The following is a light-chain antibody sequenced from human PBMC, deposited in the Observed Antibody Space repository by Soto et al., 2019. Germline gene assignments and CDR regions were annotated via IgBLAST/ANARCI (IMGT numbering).Light chain of an antibody. J-gene: IGKJ1*01. Sequence: DIQMTQSPSTLSASVGDRVTITCRASQSISSWLAWYQQKPGKAPSLLIYKASTLQGGVPARFSGSGSGTEFTLTISSLQPDDFATYYCQQYRDYSRTFGQGTKVEI. CDR3: QQYRDYSRT. CDR1: QSISSW. V-gene: IGKV1-5*03. CDR2: KAS.